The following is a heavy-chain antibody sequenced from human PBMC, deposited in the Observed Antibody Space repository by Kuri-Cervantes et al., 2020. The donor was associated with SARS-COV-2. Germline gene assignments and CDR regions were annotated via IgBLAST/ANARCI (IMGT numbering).Heavy chain of an antibody. J-gene: IGHJ4*02. D-gene: IGHD6-19*01. CDR2: ISGSGGST. Sequence: GESLKISCAASGFTFSSYAMSWVRQAPGKGLEWVSAISGSGGSTYYADSVKGRFTISRDNSKNTLYLQVNSLRAEDTAVYFCAKVNGILGSAWYGRAHFDYWGQGTLVTVSS. V-gene: IGHV3-23*01. CDR3: AKVNGILGSAWYGRAHFDY. CDR1: GFTFSSYA.